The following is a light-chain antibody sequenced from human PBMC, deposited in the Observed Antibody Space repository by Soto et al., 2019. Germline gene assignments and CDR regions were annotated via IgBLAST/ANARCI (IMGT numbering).Light chain of an antibody. Sequence: EIVLTQSPGTLYLSPGERATLSCRASQSVSSSTYLAWYQQTPGQAPRLVIYDASSRATGIPDRFSGSGSGTDFTLTISRLEPEDFAVYYCQQYGSSPITFGQGTRLEIK. J-gene: IGKJ5*01. V-gene: IGKV3-20*01. CDR1: QSVSSSTY. CDR2: DAS. CDR3: QQYGSSPIT.